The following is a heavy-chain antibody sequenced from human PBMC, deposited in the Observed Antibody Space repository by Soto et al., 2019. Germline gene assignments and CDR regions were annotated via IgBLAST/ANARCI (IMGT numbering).Heavy chain of an antibody. V-gene: IGHV1-18*01. D-gene: IGHD5-12*01. Sequence: QVPLVQSGPEVKKPGAPVKVSCKASGNIFPSYGISWVRQAPGQGLEWMGWINSYNGVTNYAQSLQGRVTLTTDSSTSTAYMEVRSLRSDDTAVYYCATDRGGYGTFDYWGQGTLVTVSS. CDR2: INSYNGVT. J-gene: IGHJ4*02. CDR1: GNIFPSYG. CDR3: ATDRGGYGTFDY.